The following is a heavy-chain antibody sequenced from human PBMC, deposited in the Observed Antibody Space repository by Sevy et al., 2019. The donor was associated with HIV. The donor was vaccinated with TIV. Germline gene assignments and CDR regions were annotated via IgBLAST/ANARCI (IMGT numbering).Heavy chain of an antibody. CDR2: ISGSGGSS. J-gene: IGHJ3*02. CDR3: AKDQPYCSSTSCFGDAFDI. D-gene: IGHD2-2*01. V-gene: IGHV3-23*01. Sequence: GGSLRLSCAASGFTFKTYAMSWDRQAPGKGLEWVSAISGSGGSSYYAHSVKGRFTISRDNTKNTLYLQMNALRAEDTAVYYCAKDQPYCSSTSCFGDAFDIWGQGTMVTVSS. CDR1: GFTFKTYA.